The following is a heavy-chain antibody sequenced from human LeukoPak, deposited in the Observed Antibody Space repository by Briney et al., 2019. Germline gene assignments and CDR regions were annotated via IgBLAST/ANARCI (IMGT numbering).Heavy chain of an antibody. V-gene: IGHV5-51*01. CDR3: ARRGWQVAGISWFFDY. J-gene: IGHJ4*02. CDR2: IYPGDSDT. Sequence: GESLKISCKGSGYSFTSYWSGWVRQMPGKGREGMGIIYPGDSDTRYSPSFQGQVTISADKSINTAYLQWSSLKASDTAMYYSARRGWQVAGISWFFDYWGQGTLVTVSS. D-gene: IGHD6-19*01. CDR1: GYSFTSYW.